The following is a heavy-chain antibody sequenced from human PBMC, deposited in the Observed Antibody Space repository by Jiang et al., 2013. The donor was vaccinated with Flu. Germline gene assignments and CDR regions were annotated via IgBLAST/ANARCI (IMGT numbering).Heavy chain of an antibody. Sequence: LLKPSETLSLTCTVSGGSISSSSYYWGWIRQPPGKGLEWIGSIYYSGSTYYNPSLKSRVTISVDTSKNQFSLKLSSVTAADTAVYYCARHQKDILTGWDRQDYWGQGTLVTVSS. J-gene: IGHJ4*02. CDR1: GGSISSSSYY. CDR2: IYYSGST. V-gene: IGHV4-39*01. D-gene: IGHD3-9*01. CDR3: ARHQKDILTGWDRQDY.